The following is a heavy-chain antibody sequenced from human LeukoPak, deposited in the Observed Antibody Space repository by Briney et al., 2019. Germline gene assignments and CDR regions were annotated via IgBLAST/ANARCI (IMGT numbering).Heavy chain of an antibody. CDR3: AKDMLFCSSTSCHNWFDP. D-gene: IGHD2-2*01. J-gene: IGHJ5*02. CDR2: ISSSSSYI. CDR1: GYTFGDYA. V-gene: IGHV3-21*01. Sequence: AGGSLRLSCTASGYTFGDYAMSWFRQAPGKGLEWVSSISSSSSYIYYADSVKGRFTISRDNSKNTLYLQMNSLRAEDTAVYYCAKDMLFCSSTSCHNWFDPWGQGTLVTVSS.